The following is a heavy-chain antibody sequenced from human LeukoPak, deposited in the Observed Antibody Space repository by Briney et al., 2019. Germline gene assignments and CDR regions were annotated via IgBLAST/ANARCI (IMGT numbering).Heavy chain of an antibody. CDR1: GFTFSNSD. Sequence: GGSLRLSCAASGFTFSNSDMNWVHQAPGKGLEWVSGVSWNGSRTHYADSVKGRFIISRDNSRNTLYLQTNSLRAEDTAVYYCARERAVATYYYYYGMDVWGQGTTVTVSS. CDR2: VSWNGSRT. D-gene: IGHD4-23*01. V-gene: IGHV3-35*01. J-gene: IGHJ6*02. CDR3: ARERAVATYYYYYGMDV.